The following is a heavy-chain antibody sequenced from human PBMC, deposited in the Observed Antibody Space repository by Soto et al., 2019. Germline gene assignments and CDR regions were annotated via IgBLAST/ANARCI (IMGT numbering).Heavy chain of an antibody. CDR2: IKQDGSEK. V-gene: IGHV3-7*01. D-gene: IGHD6-13*01. J-gene: IGHJ6*02. CDR3: ARIASAGRGGDV. CDR1: GFTFSSYW. Sequence: EVQLVESGGGLVQPGGSLRLSCAASGFTFSSYWMSWVRQAPVKGLEWVGNIKQDGSEKNYVYFVEGRFTISRDNAENSLYLQMNSLRAEDTAVYYCARIASAGRGGDVWGQGTTVVVSS.